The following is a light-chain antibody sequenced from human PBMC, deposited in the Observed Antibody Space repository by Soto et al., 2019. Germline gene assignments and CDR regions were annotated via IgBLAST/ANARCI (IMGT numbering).Light chain of an antibody. CDR2: DVS. V-gene: IGLV2-14*03. CDR1: SSDVGGYNY. CDR3: SSYTSGSTHV. J-gene: IGLJ1*01. Sequence: QSALTQPASVSGSPGQSITISCTGTSSDVGGYNYVSWYQHHPGKAPKLMIYDVSNRPSGVSSRFSGSKSGNTASLTISGLQAEDEADYYCSSYTSGSTHVFGTGTKVTVL.